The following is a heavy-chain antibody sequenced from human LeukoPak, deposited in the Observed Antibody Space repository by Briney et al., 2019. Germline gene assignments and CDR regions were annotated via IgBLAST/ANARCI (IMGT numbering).Heavy chain of an antibody. CDR2: IKQDGSEK. CDR1: GGSISSYY. Sequence: ETLSLTCTVSGGSISSYYWSWIRQPPGKGLEWVANIKQDGSEKYYVDSVKGRFTISRDNAKNSLYLQMNSLRAEDTAVYYCARLRRWMYYFDYWGQGTLVTVSS. CDR3: ARLRRWMYYFDY. V-gene: IGHV3-7*01. D-gene: IGHD5-12*01. J-gene: IGHJ4*02.